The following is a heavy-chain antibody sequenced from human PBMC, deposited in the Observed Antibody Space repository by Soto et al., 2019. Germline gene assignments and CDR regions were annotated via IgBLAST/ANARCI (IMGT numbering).Heavy chain of an antibody. Sequence: GESLKISCKGSGYSFTIYWIGWVRQMPGKGLEWMGIIYPGDSDTRYSPSFQGQVTISADKSISTAYLQWSSLKASDTAMYYCARQFDYYDSSGYLNWFDPWGQGTLVTVSS. CDR3: ARQFDYYDSSGYLNWFDP. V-gene: IGHV5-51*01. CDR2: IYPGDSDT. CDR1: GYSFTIYW. D-gene: IGHD3-22*01. J-gene: IGHJ5*02.